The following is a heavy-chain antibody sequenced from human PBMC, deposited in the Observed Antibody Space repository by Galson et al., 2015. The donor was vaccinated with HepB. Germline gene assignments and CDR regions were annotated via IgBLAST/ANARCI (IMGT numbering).Heavy chain of an antibody. CDR1: GGSISSNY. Sequence: LTCTVSGGSISSNYWSWIRQPAGKGLEWIGRFHASGNSAYNPSLRSRVTISLDTSKNQFSLDLRSVTAADTAMYYCARVTGSYLDYWGQGTLVSVSS. CDR2: FHASGNS. J-gene: IGHJ4*02. V-gene: IGHV4-4*07. D-gene: IGHD7-27*01. CDR3: ARVTGSYLDY.